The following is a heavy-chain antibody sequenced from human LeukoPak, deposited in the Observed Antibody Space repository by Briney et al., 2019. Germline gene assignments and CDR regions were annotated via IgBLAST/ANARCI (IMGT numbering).Heavy chain of an antibody. V-gene: IGHV3-48*01. CDR3: ARDAYDFWSDPFDMDV. CDR1: GLTFSTYG. D-gene: IGHD3-3*01. CDR2: ISSSSSTI. Sequence: PGGSLRLSCAASGLTFSTYGIHWVRQAPGKGLEWVSYISSSSSTIYYADSVKGRFTISRDNAKNSLYLQMNSLRAEDTAVYYCARDAYDFWSDPFDMDVWGKGTTVTVSS. J-gene: IGHJ6*03.